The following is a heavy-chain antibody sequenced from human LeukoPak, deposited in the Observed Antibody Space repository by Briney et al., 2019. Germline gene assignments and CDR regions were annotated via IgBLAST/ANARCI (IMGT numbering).Heavy chain of an antibody. CDR2: ISWNSGSI. D-gene: IGHD3-22*01. J-gene: IGHJ4*02. Sequence: QPGRSLILSCAASGFTFDDYAMHWVRQAPGKGLEWVSGISWNSGSIGYADSVKGRFTISRDNAKNSLYLQMNSLRAEDMALYYCAKDSSSGSLDYWGQGTLVTVSS. CDR1: GFTFDDYA. CDR3: AKDSSSGSLDY. V-gene: IGHV3-9*03.